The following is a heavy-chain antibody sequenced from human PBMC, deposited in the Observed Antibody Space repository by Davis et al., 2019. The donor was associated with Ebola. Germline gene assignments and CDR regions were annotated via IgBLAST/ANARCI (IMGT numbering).Heavy chain of an antibody. CDR1: GFTFSSYG. V-gene: IGHV3-30*03. Sequence: GESLKISCAASGFTFSSYGMHWVRQAPGKGLEWVAVISYDGSNKYYADSVKGRFTISRDNSKNTLYLQMNSLRPEDTAVYYCARAFLRDSSGSSWGDFWGQGTLVTVSS. CDR3: ARAFLRDSSGSSWGDF. CDR2: ISYDGSNK. J-gene: IGHJ4*02. D-gene: IGHD6-19*01.